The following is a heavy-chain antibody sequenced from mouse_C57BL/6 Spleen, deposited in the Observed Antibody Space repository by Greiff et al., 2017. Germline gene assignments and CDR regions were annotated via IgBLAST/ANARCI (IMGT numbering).Heavy chain of an antibody. J-gene: IGHJ2*01. D-gene: IGHD3-1*01. CDR3: ARSGNYFDY. CDR1: GYTFTSYW. V-gene: IGHV1-69*01. Sequence: QVQLQQPGAELVMPGASVKLSCKASGYTFTSYWMHWVKQRPGQGLEWIGEIDPSDSYTNYTQKFKGKSTLTVAKSSSTAYMQLSSLTSEDSAVYYCARSGNYFDYWGQGTTLTVSS. CDR2: IDPSDSYT.